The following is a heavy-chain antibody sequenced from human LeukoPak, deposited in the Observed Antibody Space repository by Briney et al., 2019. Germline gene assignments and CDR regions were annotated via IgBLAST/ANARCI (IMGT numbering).Heavy chain of an antibody. D-gene: IGHD6-25*01. CDR3: ASSDLEEFDI. CDR2: IYSGGST. J-gene: IGHJ3*02. CDR1: GFSVSSNY. Sequence: GGSLRLSCAASGFSVSSNYMSWVRQAPGKGLEWVSVIYSGGSTYYADSVKDRFTISRDNSKNTLYLQMNSLRAEDTAVYYCASSDLEEFDIWGQGTMVTVSS. V-gene: IGHV3-53*01.